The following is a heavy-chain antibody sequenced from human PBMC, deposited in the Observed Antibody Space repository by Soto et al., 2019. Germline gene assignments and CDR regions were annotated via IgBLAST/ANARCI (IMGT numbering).Heavy chain of an antibody. CDR1: GVSISSSSYY. J-gene: IGHJ4*02. CDR2: ISYSGNT. CDR3: ARDGHAYYRFDY. Sequence: QVQLQESGPGLVKPSPTLSLTCNVSGVSISSSSYYWSWIRQNPGKGLEWIGYISYSGNTHYNPSLKSRVTISRDTSENQFSLRLSSVTAADSAVYFCARDGHAYYRFDYWGKGAQVTVSS. D-gene: IGHD3-16*01. V-gene: IGHV4-31*03.